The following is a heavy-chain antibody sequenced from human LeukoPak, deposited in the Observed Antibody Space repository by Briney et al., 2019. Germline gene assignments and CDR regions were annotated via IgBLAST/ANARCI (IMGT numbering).Heavy chain of an antibody. Sequence: GGSLRLSCAASGFTFCSHSMNWVRQAPGKGLEWVSSISSSSSYIYYAASVKGRFTISRDNAKNSLFLQLNSLRAEDTAVYYCARLADDCSGGRCSPLYVFDIWGQGTMVTVSS. V-gene: IGHV3-21*01. J-gene: IGHJ3*02. CDR1: GFTFCSHS. D-gene: IGHD2-15*01. CDR3: ARLADDCSGGRCSPLYVFDI. CDR2: ISSSSSYI.